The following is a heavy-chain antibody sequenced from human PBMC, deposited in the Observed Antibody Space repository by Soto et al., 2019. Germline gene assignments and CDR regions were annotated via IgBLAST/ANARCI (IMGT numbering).Heavy chain of an antibody. Sequence: SETLSLTCAVYGGSFSCYYWSWIRQPPGKGLEWIGEINHSGSTNYNPSLKSRVTISVDTSKNQFSLKLSSVTAADTAVYYCARGRSGASWVYYYYGMDVWGQGTTVTVSS. D-gene: IGHD2-2*01. J-gene: IGHJ6*02. CDR2: INHSGST. CDR3: ARGRSGASWVYYYYGMDV. V-gene: IGHV4-34*01. CDR1: GGSFSCYY.